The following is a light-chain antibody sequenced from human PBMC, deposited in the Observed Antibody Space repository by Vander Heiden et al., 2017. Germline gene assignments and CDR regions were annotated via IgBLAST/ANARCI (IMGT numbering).Light chain of an antibody. CDR2: RDY. J-gene: IGLJ2*01. Sequence: QAWLTQPPSVSKHLSQTAIRTCTRNNNNVGFQEAAWLQHHQGHPPRLLSYRDYNRPSGISERFSASRSGSTASLTITGLQPEDEADYYCSAWDSSLNAVVFGGGTKLTVL. CDR3: SAWDSSLNAVV. V-gene: IGLV10-54*04. CDR1: NNNVGFQE.